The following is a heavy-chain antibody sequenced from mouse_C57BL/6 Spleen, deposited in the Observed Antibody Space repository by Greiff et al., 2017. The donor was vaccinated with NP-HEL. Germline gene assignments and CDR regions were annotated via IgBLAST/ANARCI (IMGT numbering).Heavy chain of an antibody. CDR2: IDPETGGT. D-gene: IGHD3-2*02. J-gene: IGHJ4*01. CDR3: ALDSSGYSYAMDD. Sequence: VQLQQSGAELVRPGASVTLSCKASGYTFTDYEMHWVKQTPVHGLEWIGAIDPETGGTAYNQNFKGKAILTADKSSSTAYMELRSLTSEDSAFDYCALDSSGYSYAMDDWGQGTSVTVSS. V-gene: IGHV1-15*01. CDR1: GYTFTDYE.